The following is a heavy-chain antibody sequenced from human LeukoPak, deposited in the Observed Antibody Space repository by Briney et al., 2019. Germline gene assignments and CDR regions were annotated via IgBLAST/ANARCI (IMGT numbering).Heavy chain of an antibody. CDR1: GGSFTSHNW. D-gene: IGHD1-1*01. CDR3: ASHLAVSGTRGFDY. CDR2: IYHGGNT. Sequence: PSGTLSLTCAVSGGSFTSHNWWSWVRQTPGEGLEWIGEIYHGGNTHYNTSLESRVTMSVDKSRNQFSLNLYSVTAADTAVYYCASHLAVSGTRGFDYWGQGILVTVSS. V-gene: IGHV4-4*02. J-gene: IGHJ4*02.